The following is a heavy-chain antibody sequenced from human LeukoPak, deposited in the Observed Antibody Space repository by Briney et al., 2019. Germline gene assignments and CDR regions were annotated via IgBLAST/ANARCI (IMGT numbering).Heavy chain of an antibody. CDR1: GFTFSSYG. J-gene: IGHJ3*02. D-gene: IGHD3-10*01. V-gene: IGHV4-38-2*01. Sequence: GTLGLSCAASGFTFSSYGMSWVRQPPGKGLEWIGNIFYSGSTYYSPSLKSRVTISLDTSRNQFSLKLNSVTAADTAVYYCAKSNGYGLVDIWGQGTMVTVSS. CDR2: IFYSGST. CDR3: AKSNGYGLVDI.